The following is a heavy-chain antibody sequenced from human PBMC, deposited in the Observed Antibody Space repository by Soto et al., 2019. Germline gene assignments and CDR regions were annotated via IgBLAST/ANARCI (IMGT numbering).Heavy chain of an antibody. CDR3: ASDRFRGTYYLRGVTYFFEE. J-gene: IGHJ4*02. Sequence: PGGSLRLSCAASGFAFDSYWMHWVRQVPGEKNYLDSVKGRFTISRDNAKNSLYLQMNSLRAEDTAVYYCASDRFRGTYYLRGVTYFFEEWGQGAPVTVSS. CDR2: EK. CDR1: GFAFDSYW. V-gene: IGHV3-7*03. D-gene: IGHD1-26*01.